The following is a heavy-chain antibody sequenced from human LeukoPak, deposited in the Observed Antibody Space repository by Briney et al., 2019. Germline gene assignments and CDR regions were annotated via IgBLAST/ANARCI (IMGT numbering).Heavy chain of an antibody. CDR2: IYYNGRT. D-gene: IGHD2-2*02. V-gene: IGHV4-39*02. Sequence: SETESPVCPVSGASISSSRFFWGWLRQPPGKGLEWIGSIYYNGRTYYNQSLKARVTISADTSKNHFYLNMSPVTAADTAVYYCVATIRLPAAIGLDYWGQGTLVTVSS. CDR3: VATIRLPAAIGLDY. J-gene: IGHJ4*02. CDR1: GASISSSRFF.